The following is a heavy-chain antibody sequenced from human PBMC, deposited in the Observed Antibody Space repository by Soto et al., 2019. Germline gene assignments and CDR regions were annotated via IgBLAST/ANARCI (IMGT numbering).Heavy chain of an antibody. CDR2: ISYDGSNK. Sequence: GGSLRLSCAASGFTFSSYAMHWVRQAPGKGLEWVAVISYDGSNKYYADSVKGRFTISRDNSKNTLYLQMNSLRAEDTAVYYCARDPKRVVVAADFDYWGQGTLVTVSS. V-gene: IGHV3-30-3*01. CDR3: ARDPKRVVVAADFDY. D-gene: IGHD2-15*01. CDR1: GFTFSSYA. J-gene: IGHJ4*02.